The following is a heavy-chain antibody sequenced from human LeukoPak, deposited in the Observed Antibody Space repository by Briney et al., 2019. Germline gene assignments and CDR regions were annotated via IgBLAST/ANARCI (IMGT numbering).Heavy chain of an antibody. D-gene: IGHD4-17*01. J-gene: IGHJ4*02. Sequence: PSETLSLTCTVSGGSISSGDYYWSWIRQPPGKGLEWIGEINHSGSTNYNPSLKSRVTISVDTSKNQFSLKLSSVTAADTAVYYCASQGPPLDYGDTNGHFDYWGQGTLVTVSS. CDR2: INHSGST. CDR3: ASQGPPLDYGDTNGHFDY. V-gene: IGHV4-30-4*01. CDR1: GGSISSGDYY.